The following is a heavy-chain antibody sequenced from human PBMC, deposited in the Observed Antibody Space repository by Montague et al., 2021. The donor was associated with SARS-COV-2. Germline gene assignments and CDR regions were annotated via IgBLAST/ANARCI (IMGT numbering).Heavy chain of an antibody. Sequence: PALVKPTQTLTLTCTFSGFSLSTGGMGVGWIRQPPGKALEWLAVIDWDDDKCYSTSLKTRLTISKDTSKNQVVLTMTNMDPVDTATYYCARMPDQVWLDYWGQGTLVTVSS. J-gene: IGHJ4*02. CDR1: GFSLSTGGMG. CDR2: IDWDDDK. V-gene: IGHV2-70*01. CDR3: ARMPDQVWLDY. D-gene: IGHD5-18*01.